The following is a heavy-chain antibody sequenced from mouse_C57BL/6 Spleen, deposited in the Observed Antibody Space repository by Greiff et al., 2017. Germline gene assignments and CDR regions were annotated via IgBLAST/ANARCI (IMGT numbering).Heavy chain of an antibody. J-gene: IGHJ4*01. Sequence: QVQLKESGPGLVQPSQSLSITCTVSGFSLTSYGVHWVRQSPGKGLEWLGVIWSGGSTDYTASFKSRMSITKDTSKSQVFFKMNSLQADDTAIYYCSKTGSKRNHYAMDYWGQGTSGTVSS. D-gene: IGHD2-5*01. V-gene: IGHV2-5*01. CDR3: SKTGSKRNHYAMDY. CDR1: GFSLTSYG. CDR2: IWSGGST.